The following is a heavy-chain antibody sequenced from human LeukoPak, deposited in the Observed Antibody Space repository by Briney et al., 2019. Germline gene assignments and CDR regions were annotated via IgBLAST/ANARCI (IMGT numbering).Heavy chain of an antibody. CDR2: INTDGSTT. CDR3: ARGRGGSYHY. D-gene: IGHD1-26*01. J-gene: IGHJ4*02. V-gene: IGHV3-74*01. Sequence: PGGSLRLSCAASGFTLINDWMHWVRQAPGKGLVWGSRINTDGSTTTYADSVKGRFTISRDNAKNTLYLQMNSLRVEDTAVYYCARGRGGSYHYWGQGTLVTVSS. CDR1: GFTLINDW.